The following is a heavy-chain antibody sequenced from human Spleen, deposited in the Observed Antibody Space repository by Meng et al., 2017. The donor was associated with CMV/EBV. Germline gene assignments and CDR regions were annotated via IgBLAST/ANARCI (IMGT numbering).Heavy chain of an antibody. V-gene: IGHV3-7*03. CDR1: GFTFSNYW. CDR2: IKQDGSEK. Sequence: GGSLRLSSAASGFTFSNYWMSWVRQAPGKGLEWVANIKQDGSEKYYVDSVKGRFTISRDNSKNTLYLQMNSLRAEDTAVYYCARLRYGSGSYIDYWGQGTLVTVSS. CDR3: ARLRYGSGSYIDY. D-gene: IGHD3-10*01. J-gene: IGHJ4*02.